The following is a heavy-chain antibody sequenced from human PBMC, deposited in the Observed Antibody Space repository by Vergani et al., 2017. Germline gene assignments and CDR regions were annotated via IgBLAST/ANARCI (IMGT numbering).Heavy chain of an antibody. CDR3: ARDRGSSWYSNAFDI. CDR1: GGSFSGYY. V-gene: IGHV4-34*01. J-gene: IGHJ3*02. D-gene: IGHD6-13*01. Sequence: QVQLQQWGAGLLKPSETLSLTCAVYGGSFSGYYWSWIRQPPGKGLEWIGEINHSGSTNYNPSLKSRVTISVDTSKNQFSLKLSSVTAADTAVYYCARDRGSSWYSNAFDIWGQGTMVTVSS. CDR2: INHSGST.